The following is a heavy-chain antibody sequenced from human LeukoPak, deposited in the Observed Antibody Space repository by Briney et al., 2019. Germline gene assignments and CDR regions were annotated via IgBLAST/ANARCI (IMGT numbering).Heavy chain of an antibody. CDR1: GFILSTPGMG. J-gene: IGHJ4*02. CDR2: ILWNGDK. D-gene: IGHD3-16*02. CDR3: ARTHYDYVWGSYRWNYFDY. V-gene: IGHV2-70*17. Sequence: SAAGPTLVNPTQALTLTCTYWGFILSTPGMGLNWIRQPPGNALACLEPILWNGDKFYGTTLKTRLTISKATSKNQVVLTMTNMDPVDTATYYCARTHYDYVWGSYRWNYFDYWGQGTLVTVSS.